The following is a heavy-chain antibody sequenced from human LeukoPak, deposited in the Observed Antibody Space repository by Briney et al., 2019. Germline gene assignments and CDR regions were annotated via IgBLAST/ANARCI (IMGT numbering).Heavy chain of an antibody. CDR2: MNPNSGNT. Sequence: ASVKVSCKASGYTFTSYDINWVRQATGQGLEWMGWMNPNSGNTGYAQKLQGRVTMTTDTSTSTAYMELRSLRSDDTAVYYCARVGFWSGYYSAGEFDYWGQGTLVTVSS. J-gene: IGHJ4*02. D-gene: IGHD3-3*01. CDR3: ARVGFWSGYYSAGEFDY. V-gene: IGHV1-8*01. CDR1: GYTFTSYD.